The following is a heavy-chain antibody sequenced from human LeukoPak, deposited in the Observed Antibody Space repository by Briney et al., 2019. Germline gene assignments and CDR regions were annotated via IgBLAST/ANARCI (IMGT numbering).Heavy chain of an antibody. CDR1: GGSISSGDYY. CDR3: ARASGYYYAPIDY. J-gene: IGHJ4*02. CDR2: IYYSGST. V-gene: IGHV4-30-4*02. D-gene: IGHD3-22*01. Sequence: SETLSHTCTVSGGSISSGDYYWSWIRQPPGKGLEWIGYIYYSGSTYYNPSLKSRVTISVDTSKNQFSLNLSSVTAADTAVYYCARASGYYYAPIDYWGQGTLVTVSS.